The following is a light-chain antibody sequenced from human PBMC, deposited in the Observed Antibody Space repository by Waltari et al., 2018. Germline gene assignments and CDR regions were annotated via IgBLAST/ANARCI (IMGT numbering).Light chain of an antibody. CDR2: GQN. J-gene: IGLJ2*01. CDR3: DSRDSSGNHEV. Sequence: QKPGQAPVLVIYGQNNRPSGIADRFSGSTSGNTASLTITGAQAEDEADYYCDSRDSSGNHEVFGGGTKLTVL. V-gene: IGLV3-19*01.